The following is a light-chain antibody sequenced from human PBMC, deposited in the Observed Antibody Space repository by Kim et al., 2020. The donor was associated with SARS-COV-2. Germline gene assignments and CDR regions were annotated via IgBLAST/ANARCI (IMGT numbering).Light chain of an antibody. CDR2: GRN. CDR3: QSRDSGGKVL. J-gene: IGLJ2*01. V-gene: IGLV3-19*01. CDR1: SLRSYY. Sequence: SSELTQDPVVSVALGQTVRITCQGDSLRSYYATWYQQKPRQAPVVVIYGRNNRPSGIPDRFSGSASGNTASLTISGTQAEDEADFYCQSRDSGGKVLFGGGTQLTVL.